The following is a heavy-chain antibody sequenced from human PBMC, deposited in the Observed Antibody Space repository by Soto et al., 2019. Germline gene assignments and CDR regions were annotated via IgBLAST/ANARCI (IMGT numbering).Heavy chain of an antibody. CDR3: ASSSGRLLWFGEPRHPVDY. V-gene: IGHV3-53*04. Sequence: GGSLRLSCAASGFTVSSNYMSWVRQAPGKGLEWVSVIYSGGSTYYADSVKGRFTISRHNSKNTLYLQMNSLRAEDTAVYYCASSSGRLLWFGEPRHPVDYWGQGTLVTVSS. D-gene: IGHD3-10*01. CDR2: IYSGGST. J-gene: IGHJ4*02. CDR1: GFTVSSNY.